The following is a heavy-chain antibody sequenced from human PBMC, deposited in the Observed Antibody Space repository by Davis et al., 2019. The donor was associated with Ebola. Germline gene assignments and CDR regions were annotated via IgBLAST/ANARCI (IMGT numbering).Heavy chain of an antibody. CDR3: ARGIGHYYYMDV. Sequence: SQTLSLTCAVYGRSFSGYFWTWIRQPPGKGLEWIGEINHSGSTNYNPSLKSRVTISVDTSKNQFSLKLSSVTAADTAVYYCARGIGHYYYMDVWGKGTTVTVSS. J-gene: IGHJ6*03. CDR1: GRSFSGYF. CDR2: INHSGST. V-gene: IGHV4-34*01. D-gene: IGHD3-22*01.